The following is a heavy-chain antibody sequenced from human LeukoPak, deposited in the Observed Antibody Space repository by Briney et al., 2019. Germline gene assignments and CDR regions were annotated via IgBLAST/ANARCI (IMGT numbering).Heavy chain of an antibody. CDR2: INPNSGGT. CDR3: ARGPDIVVVPAATRRTYHFDY. Sequence: ASVKVSCKASGYTFTGYYMHWVRQAPGQGLEWMGWINPNSGGTNYAQKFQGWVTMTRDTSISTAYMELSRLRSDDTAVYYCARGPDIVVVPAATRRTYHFDYWGQGTLVTVSS. J-gene: IGHJ4*02. CDR1: GYTFTGYY. D-gene: IGHD2-2*01. V-gene: IGHV1-2*04.